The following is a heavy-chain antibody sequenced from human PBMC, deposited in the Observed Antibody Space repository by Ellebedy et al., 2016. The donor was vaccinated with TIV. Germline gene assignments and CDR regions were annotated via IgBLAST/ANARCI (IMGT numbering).Heavy chain of an antibody. CDR2: FGTAGDT. D-gene: IGHD5-18*01. Sequence: PGGSLRLSCAASGFTFRSYDMHWVRQATGKGLEWVSAFGTAGDTYYPGSVKGRFTISRENAKNSLYLQMNSLRAEDTAVYYCARVRFGDTAVDYWGQGTLVTVSS. J-gene: IGHJ4*02. CDR3: ARVRFGDTAVDY. CDR1: GFTFRSYD. V-gene: IGHV3-13*01.